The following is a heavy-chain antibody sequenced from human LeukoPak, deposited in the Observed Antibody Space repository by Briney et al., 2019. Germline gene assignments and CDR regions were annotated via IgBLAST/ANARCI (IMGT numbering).Heavy chain of an antibody. CDR3: AREHCSTTTCYFDY. CDR1: GGSISSSSYY. V-gene: IGHV4-61*01. J-gene: IGHJ4*02. D-gene: IGHD2-2*01. CDR2: IYYTGST. Sequence: SETLSLTCIVSGGSISSSSYYWGWIRQPPGKGLEWIGYIYYTGSTNYNPSLKSRVTISVHTSKNQFSLKLSSVTAADTAVYYCAREHCSTTTCYFDYWGQGTLVTVSS.